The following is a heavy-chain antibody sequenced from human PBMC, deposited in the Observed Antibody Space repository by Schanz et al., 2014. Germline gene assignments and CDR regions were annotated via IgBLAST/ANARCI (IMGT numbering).Heavy chain of an antibody. CDR2: ITRTGTV. D-gene: IGHD2-2*01. CDR1: GFTFSGYS. J-gene: IGHJ6*03. V-gene: IGHV3-48*01. Sequence: EVHLVESGGGLVQPGGSLRLSCAASGFTFSGYSMNWVRQAPGKGLEWISYITRTGTVMYADSVKGRFTISRDNGKNSLSLQMNSLRVEDTAIYYCARVKYCTITRCYRTETEGIYYMDVWGKGTTVTVSS. CDR3: ARVKYCTITRCYRTETEGIYYMDV.